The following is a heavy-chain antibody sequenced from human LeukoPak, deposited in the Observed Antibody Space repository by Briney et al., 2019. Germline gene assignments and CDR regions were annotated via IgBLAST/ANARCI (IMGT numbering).Heavy chain of an antibody. CDR1: GFTFSSYS. D-gene: IGHD5-12*01. V-gene: IGHV3-21*01. Sequence: PGGSLRLSCAASGFTFSSYSMNWVRQAPGKGLEWVSSISSSSSYIYYADSVKGRFTISRDNAKNSLYLQMNSLRAEDTAVYYCARDNSGYDYSRFDYWGQGTLVTVSS. CDR2: ISSSSSYI. J-gene: IGHJ4*02. CDR3: ARDNSGYDYSRFDY.